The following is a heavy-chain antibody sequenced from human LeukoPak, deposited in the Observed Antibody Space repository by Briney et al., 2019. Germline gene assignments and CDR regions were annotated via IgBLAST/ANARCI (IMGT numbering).Heavy chain of an antibody. CDR2: IYYSGST. D-gene: IGHD3-3*01. Sequence: SQTLSLTCIVSGGSISSGDYYWSWIRQPPGKGLEWIGYIYYSGSTYYNPSLKSRVTISVDTSKNQFSLKLSSVTAADTAVYYCARVDFRSGYSPFDYWGQGTLVTVSS. CDR1: GGSISSGDYY. J-gene: IGHJ4*02. CDR3: ARVDFRSGYSPFDY. V-gene: IGHV4-30-4*08.